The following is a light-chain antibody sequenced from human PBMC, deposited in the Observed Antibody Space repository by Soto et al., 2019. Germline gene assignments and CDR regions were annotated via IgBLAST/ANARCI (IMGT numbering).Light chain of an antibody. CDR1: SSDFGGYNF. CDR2: DVS. CDR3: SSYTSSSTLYV. J-gene: IGLJ1*01. V-gene: IGLV2-14*01. Sequence: QSLLTQPASVSGSPGQSITISCTGASSDFGGYNFVSWYQQHPGKAPKLMIYDVSNRPSGVSNRSSGSKSGNTASLTISGLQAEDEADYYCSSYTSSSTLYVFGSGTKVTVL.